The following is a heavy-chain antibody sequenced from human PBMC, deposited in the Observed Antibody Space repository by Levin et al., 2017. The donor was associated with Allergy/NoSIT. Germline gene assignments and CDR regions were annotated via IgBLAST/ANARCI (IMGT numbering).Heavy chain of an antibody. Sequence: GESLKISCKASGFTFTGYYIHWVRQAPGQGLECMGWVNPESGGTNYAQKFQGRVTMTRDTSIKTAYMELRGLRSDDTAMYYCARRAGTLDYWGQGTLVTVSS. CDR3: ARRAGTLDY. J-gene: IGHJ4*02. CDR2: VNPESGGT. CDR1: GFTFTGYY. D-gene: IGHD1-1*01. V-gene: IGHV1-2*02.